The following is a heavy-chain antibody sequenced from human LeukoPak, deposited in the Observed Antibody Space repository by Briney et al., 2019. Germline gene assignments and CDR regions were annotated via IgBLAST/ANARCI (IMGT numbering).Heavy chain of an antibody. D-gene: IGHD3-9*01. CDR2: INGSGGST. CDR3: AKLHHFDWLLVSNWFDP. CDR1: GFTFSTYA. Sequence: GGSLRLSCAASGFTFSTYAMSWVRQAPGKGLERVSGINGSGGSTYYADSVKGRFTISRDNSKNTLYLQMNSLRAEDTALYYCAKLHHFDWLLVSNWFDPWGQGTLVTVSS. J-gene: IGHJ5*02. V-gene: IGHV3-23*01.